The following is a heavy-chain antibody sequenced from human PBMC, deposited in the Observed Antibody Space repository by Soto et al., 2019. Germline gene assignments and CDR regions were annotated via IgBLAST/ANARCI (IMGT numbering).Heavy chain of an antibody. Sequence: GASVKVSCKASGGTFSSYAISWVRQAPGQGLEWMGGITPIFGTANYAQKFQGRVTITADESTSTAYMELSSLRSEDTAVYYCARGVGSGLAARRLAYYYGMDVWGQGTTVTVSS. V-gene: IGHV1-69*13. CDR1: GGTFSSYA. J-gene: IGHJ6*02. D-gene: IGHD6-6*01. CDR2: ITPIFGTA. CDR3: ARGVGSGLAARRLAYYYGMDV.